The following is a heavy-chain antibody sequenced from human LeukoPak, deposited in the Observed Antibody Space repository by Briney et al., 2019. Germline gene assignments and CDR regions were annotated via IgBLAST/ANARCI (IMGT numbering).Heavy chain of an antibody. J-gene: IGHJ4*02. CDR2: ASHDGTVQ. V-gene: IGHV3-30*18. CDR1: GFTFSNYG. D-gene: IGHD1-1*01. Sequence: GRSLRLSCAASGFTFSNYGMQWVRQAPGKEPEWVAVASHDGTVQFYADSVKGRFTISRDNSKNTLSLQMNSLRAEDTAVYYCAKETSERAATSLDCWGQGTLVTVSS. CDR3: AKETSERAATSLDC.